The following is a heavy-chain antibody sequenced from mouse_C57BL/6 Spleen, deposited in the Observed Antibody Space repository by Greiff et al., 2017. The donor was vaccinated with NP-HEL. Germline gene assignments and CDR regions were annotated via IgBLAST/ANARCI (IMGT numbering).Heavy chain of an antibody. J-gene: IGHJ3*01. CDR3: AKPEGAD. CDR2: IWGDGGA. V-gene: IGHV2-3*01. Sequence: QVQLQQSGPGLVAPSQSLSITCTVSGFSLTSYGVSWVRQPPGKGLEWLGVIWGDGGATYHSALISSLGISKDNSKSQVFLKLNSLQTDDSATYYCAKPEGADWGQGTLVTVSA. CDR1: GFSLTSYG.